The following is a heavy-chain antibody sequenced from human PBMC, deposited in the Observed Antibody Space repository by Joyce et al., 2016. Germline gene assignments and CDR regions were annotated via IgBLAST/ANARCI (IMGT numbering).Heavy chain of an antibody. CDR3: AKILTATYSSGWFLDY. D-gene: IGHD6-25*01. V-gene: IGHV3-30*18. CDR2: ISYDGIYK. Sequence: QVQLVESGGGVVQPGRSLRLSCAASGHTLRNYGVHWVRQAPGKGLEWVSFISYDGIYKYYADSGKGRFTISRDNSKNTVFLEMNSLRAEDTAVYYCAKILTATYSSGWFLDYWGQGTLVTVSS. J-gene: IGHJ4*02. CDR1: GHTLRNYG.